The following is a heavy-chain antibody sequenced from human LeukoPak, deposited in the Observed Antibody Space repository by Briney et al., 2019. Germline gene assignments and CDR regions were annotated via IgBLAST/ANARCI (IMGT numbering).Heavy chain of an antibody. V-gene: IGHV3-23*01. Sequence: GGSLRLSCEASGFTFSSYWMSWVRQAPGKGLEWVSAISGSGGSTYYADPVKGRFTISRDNSRNTLYLQMNSLRAEVTAVYYCAKDSSRLYYYYGMDVWGQGTTVTVSS. CDR3: AKDSSRLYYYYGMDV. CDR2: ISGSGGST. D-gene: IGHD6-13*01. J-gene: IGHJ6*02. CDR1: GFTFSSYW.